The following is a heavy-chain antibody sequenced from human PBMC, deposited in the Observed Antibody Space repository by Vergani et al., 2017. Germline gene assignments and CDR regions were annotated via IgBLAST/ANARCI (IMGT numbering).Heavy chain of an antibody. V-gene: IGHV3-30-3*01. Sequence: QVQLVESGGGVVQPGTSLRLSCVVSGFALNRHAMYWVRQAPGKGLEWVVGISFDGTNEYYPDLVKGRFTISRDIAKNTLYLQVRSLRLEDTGVYHCVRDSGLCAGGRCYTEAWDYWGQGTPVTVSS. D-gene: IGHD2-2*02. CDR2: ISFDGTNE. CDR1: GFALNRHA. CDR3: VRDSGLCAGGRCYTEAWDY. J-gene: IGHJ4*02.